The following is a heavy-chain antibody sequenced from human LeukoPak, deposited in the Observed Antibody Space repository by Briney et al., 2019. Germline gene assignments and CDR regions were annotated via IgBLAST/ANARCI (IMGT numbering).Heavy chain of an antibody. CDR3: AMYHYDSSGPYVGAFDI. V-gene: IGHV1-8*02. Sequence: GASVKVSCKASGYTFTSYGISWVRQAPGQGLEWLGWMNPNSGHTGFAQKFQGRVTMTRDTSISTAYMELSSLKSEDTAMYYCAMYHYDSSGPYVGAFDIWGQGTMVTVSS. CDR2: MNPNSGHT. J-gene: IGHJ3*02. CDR1: GYTFTSYG. D-gene: IGHD3-22*01.